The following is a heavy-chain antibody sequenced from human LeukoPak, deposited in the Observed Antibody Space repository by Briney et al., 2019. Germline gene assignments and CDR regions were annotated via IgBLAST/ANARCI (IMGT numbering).Heavy chain of an antibody. D-gene: IGHD3-10*01. CDR3: ASPGSYGSGSPFDY. V-gene: IGHV1-69*05. CDR2: IIPIFGTA. J-gene: IGHJ4*02. CDR1: GGTFSSYA. Sequence: SVKASCKASGGTFSSYAISWVRQAPGQGLEWMGGIIPIFGTANYAQKLQGRVTITTDESTSTAYMELSSLRSEDTAVYYCASPGSYGSGSPFDYWGQGTLVTVSS.